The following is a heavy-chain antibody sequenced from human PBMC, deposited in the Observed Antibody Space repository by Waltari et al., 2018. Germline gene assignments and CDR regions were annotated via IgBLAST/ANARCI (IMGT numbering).Heavy chain of an antibody. J-gene: IGHJ4*02. V-gene: IGHV1-46*01. CDR1: GYTLTDNL. D-gene: IGHD3-3*01. CDR3: ARRSRHYWAFDY. Sequence: QVQLVQSGAEVKKPGASVKISCKANGYTLTDNLAHWLRQDPGQGLEWMGVINPRGGATTYATKFQGRITMTPDTATSTVDMELGSLRSDDAAVYCCARRSRHYWAFDYWGQGTLVTVSS. CDR2: INPRGGAT.